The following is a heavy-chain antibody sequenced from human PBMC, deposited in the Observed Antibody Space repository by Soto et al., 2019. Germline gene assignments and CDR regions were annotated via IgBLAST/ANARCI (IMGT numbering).Heavy chain of an antibody. CDR3: ARADMIRSFYYGMDV. V-gene: IGHV4-31*03. D-gene: IGHD3-16*01. CDR1: GGSIGSGDYY. Sequence: QVQLQESGPGLVKPSQTLSLTCTVSGGSIGSGDYYWSWIRQHPGKGREWIGYIYYSGNTYYNPSLETRVTLXXDXSXXQFSLKLSSVTAADTAVYYCARADMIRSFYYGMDVWGQGTTVTVSS. CDR2: IYYSGNT. J-gene: IGHJ6*02.